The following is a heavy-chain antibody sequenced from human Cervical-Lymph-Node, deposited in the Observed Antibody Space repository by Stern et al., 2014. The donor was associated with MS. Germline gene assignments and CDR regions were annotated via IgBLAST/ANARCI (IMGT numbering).Heavy chain of an antibody. CDR3: ALSSETSDRWYSLGYDL. Sequence: VQLVQTGAEVTKTGSSVKVSCKAYGGTFSKVPSSWVHQAPGQGLEWMGGMLPVVGTPTYAQEFRGRVTITADVSTSTVYMELSSLRSDDTAVYYCALSSETSDRWYSLGYDLWGQGTLVTVSS. V-gene: IGHV1-69*01. D-gene: IGHD6-13*01. CDR2: MLPVVGTP. J-gene: IGHJ5*02. CDR1: GGTFSKVP.